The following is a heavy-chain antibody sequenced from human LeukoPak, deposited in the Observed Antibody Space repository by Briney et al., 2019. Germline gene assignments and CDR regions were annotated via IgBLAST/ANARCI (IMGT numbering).Heavy chain of an antibody. CDR3: AKGVHCSSTSCLACFDP. Sequence: PGGSLRLSCAASGFTFNSYAMSWVRQAPGKGLEWVSAISGNGGSTYYADSVNGRFTTSRDNSKNMLYLQMNSLSADDTAVYYCAKGVHCSSTSCLACFDPWGQGTLVTVSS. CDR1: GFTFNSYA. J-gene: IGHJ5*02. V-gene: IGHV3-23*01. D-gene: IGHD2-2*01. CDR2: ISGNGGST.